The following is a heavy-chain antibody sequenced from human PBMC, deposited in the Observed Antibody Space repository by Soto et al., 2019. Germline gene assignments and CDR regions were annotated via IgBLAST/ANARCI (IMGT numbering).Heavy chain of an antibody. CDR3: ARRGYDYICGTYRNYNYDH. Sequence: SETLSLTCAVYGGSFSGYYWSWIRQPPGKGLEWIGEINHSGSTNYNPSLKSRVTISVDTSKNQFSLKLSSVTAADTAVYYCARRGYDYICGTYRNYNYDHCVQGILVSGSS. CDR2: INHSGST. J-gene: IGHJ4*02. V-gene: IGHV4-34*01. CDR1: GGSFSGYY. D-gene: IGHD3-16*02.